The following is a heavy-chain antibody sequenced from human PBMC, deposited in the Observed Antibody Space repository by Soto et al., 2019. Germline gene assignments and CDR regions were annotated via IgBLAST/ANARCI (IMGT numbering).Heavy chain of an antibody. V-gene: IGHV4-4*02. Sequence: QVQLQESGPGLVKPSETLSLTCVVATDSMNSNNNWWNWVRQPPGKGLEWIGEISRDGEARYNPLLKGRVTIAVDKSKGQFSLNLSPVTAADAAVYYCARDTKAPTEQWYFDLWGRGTLVIVSS. CDR3: ARDTKAPTEQWYFDL. CDR1: TDSMNSNNNW. J-gene: IGHJ2*01. D-gene: IGHD1-1*01. CDR2: ISRDGEA.